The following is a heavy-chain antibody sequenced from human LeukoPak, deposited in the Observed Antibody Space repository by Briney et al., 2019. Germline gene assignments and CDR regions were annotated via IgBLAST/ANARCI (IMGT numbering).Heavy chain of an antibody. CDR3: AKDLIL. Sequence: GGSLRLSCATSGFTFSTSDMHWVRQAPGKGLGWVSFIQYDGSRKNYVDSVKGRFTISRDNSKNTLYLQMFSLRPEDTAVYFCAKDLILWGQGTVVTVSS. CDR1: GFTFSTSD. J-gene: IGHJ3*01. CDR2: IQYDGSRK. V-gene: IGHV3-30*02.